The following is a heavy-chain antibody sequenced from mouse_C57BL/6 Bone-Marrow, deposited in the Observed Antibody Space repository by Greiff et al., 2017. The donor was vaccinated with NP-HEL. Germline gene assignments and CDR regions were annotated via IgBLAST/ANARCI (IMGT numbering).Heavy chain of an antibody. D-gene: IGHD2-1*01. Sequence: VQLQQSGAELVRPGASVTLSCKASGYTFTDYEMHWVKQTPVHGLEWIGAIDPETGGTAYNQKFKGKAILTADKSSSTAYMELRSLTSEDSAVYYCTRASHYGNYDWYFVVWGTGTTVTVSS. V-gene: IGHV1-15*01. CDR3: TRASHYGNYDWYFVV. J-gene: IGHJ1*03. CDR1: GYTFTDYE. CDR2: IDPETGGT.